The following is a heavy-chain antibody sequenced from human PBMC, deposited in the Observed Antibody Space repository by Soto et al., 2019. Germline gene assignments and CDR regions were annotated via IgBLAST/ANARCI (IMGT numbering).Heavy chain of an antibody. V-gene: IGHV4-31*03. Sequence: SETLSLTCTVSGGSISSGCYYWSWIRQHPGKGLEWIGYIYYSGSTYYNPSLKSRVTISVDTSKNQFSLKLSSVTAADPAVYYCARGGRRSPVMDVWGQGTTVTVS. CDR2: IYYSGST. J-gene: IGHJ6*02. CDR3: ARGGRRSPVMDV. CDR1: GGSISSGCYY.